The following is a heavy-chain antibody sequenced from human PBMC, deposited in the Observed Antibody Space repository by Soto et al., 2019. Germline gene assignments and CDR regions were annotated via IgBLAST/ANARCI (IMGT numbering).Heavy chain of an antibody. J-gene: IGHJ6*02. Sequence: VQLVESGGGLVQPGRSLRLSCVASGFIFDDYAMHWVRQVPGKGLEWVSGISWNGGTIGYVDSVKGRFTISRDNAKTSLHLQMNSLRAEDTGLYFCAKEVGRSTSYYYGVDVWGQGTTVTVSS. D-gene: IGHD2-2*01. V-gene: IGHV3-9*01. CDR1: GFIFDDYA. CDR3: AKEVGRSTSYYYGVDV. CDR2: ISWNGGTI.